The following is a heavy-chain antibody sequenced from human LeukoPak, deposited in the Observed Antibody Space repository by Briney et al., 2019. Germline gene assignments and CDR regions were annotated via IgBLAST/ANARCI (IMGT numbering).Heavy chain of an antibody. J-gene: IGHJ4*02. Sequence: PGGSLRLSCAASGFTFSSYGMHWVRQAPGKGLEWVAVIWYDGSNKYYADSVKGRFTISRDNSKNTLYLQMNSLRAEDTAVYYCAREKPYYYGSGSSYYFDYWGQGTLVTVSP. CDR2: IWYDGSNK. CDR1: GFTFSSYG. D-gene: IGHD3-10*01. CDR3: AREKPYYYGSGSSYYFDY. V-gene: IGHV3-33*01.